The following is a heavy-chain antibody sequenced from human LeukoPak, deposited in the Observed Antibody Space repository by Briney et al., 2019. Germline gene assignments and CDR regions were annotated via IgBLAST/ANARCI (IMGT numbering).Heavy chain of an antibody. D-gene: IGHD4-17*01. CDR2: INHSGST. Sequence: SESLSLTCAVYGGSFSGYYWSWIRQHPGKGLEWIGEINHSGSTNYNPSLKSRVTISVDTSKNQFSLKLSSVTAADTAVYYCATPYGATPGAFDIWGQGTMVTVSS. CDR1: GGSFSGYY. J-gene: IGHJ3*02. CDR3: ATPYGATPGAFDI. V-gene: IGHV4-34*01.